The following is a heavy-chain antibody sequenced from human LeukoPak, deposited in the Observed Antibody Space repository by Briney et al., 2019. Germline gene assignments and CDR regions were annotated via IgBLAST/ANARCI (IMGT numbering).Heavy chain of an antibody. CDR1: GFTFSSYA. CDR3: AKDGARYYGSGSYFGY. J-gene: IGHJ4*02. D-gene: IGHD3-10*01. V-gene: IGHV3-23*01. CDR2: ISGSGGST. Sequence: PGGSLRLSCAASGFTFSSYAMSWVRQAPGKGLEWVSAISGSGGSTYYADSVKGRFTISRDNSKNSLYLQMNSLRAEDTAVYYCAKDGARYYGSGSYFGYWGQGTLVTVSS.